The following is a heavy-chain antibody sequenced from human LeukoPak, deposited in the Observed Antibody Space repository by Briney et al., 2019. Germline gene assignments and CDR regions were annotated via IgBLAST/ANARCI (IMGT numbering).Heavy chain of an antibody. V-gene: IGHV4-39*01. CDR1: GGSITTSSNH. Sequence: SETLSLTCTVSGGSITTSSNHWGWIRQPPGKGLEFIGSVYFTGSTMYNPSLNSRVTISVDTSKNQFSLKMTSVAAADTAVYYCARYTGFFNYFDPWGQGTLVTVSS. CDR3: ARYTGFFNYFDP. CDR2: VYFTGST. D-gene: IGHD1-1*01. J-gene: IGHJ5*02.